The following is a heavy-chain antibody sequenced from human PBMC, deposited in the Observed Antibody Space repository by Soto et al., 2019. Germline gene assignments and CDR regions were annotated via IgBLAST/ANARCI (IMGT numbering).Heavy chain of an antibody. CDR2: ISGSGGST. Sequence: PGGSLRLSCAASGFTFSSYAMSWVRQAPGKGLEWVSAISGSGGSTYYADSVKGRFTISRDNSKNTLYLQMNSLRAEDTAVYYCAKVHLGNSHYYYYGMDVWGQGTTVTSP. CDR1: GFTFSSYA. V-gene: IGHV3-23*01. CDR3: AKVHLGNSHYYYYGMDV. J-gene: IGHJ6*02.